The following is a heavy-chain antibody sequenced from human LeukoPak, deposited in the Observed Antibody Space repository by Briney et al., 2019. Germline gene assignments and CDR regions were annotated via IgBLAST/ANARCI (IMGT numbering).Heavy chain of an antibody. D-gene: IGHD6-19*01. CDR1: GYTFTSYY. Sequence: ASVKVSCKASGYTFTSYYMHWVRQAPGQGLEWMGLINPTGGSTGYAQKFQGRVTMTRDMSTSTDYMELSSLRSEDTAIYYCARNSSGSSFDRWGQGTPVSVTS. CDR2: INPTGGST. CDR3: ARNSSGSSFDR. J-gene: IGHJ4*02. V-gene: IGHV1-46*01.